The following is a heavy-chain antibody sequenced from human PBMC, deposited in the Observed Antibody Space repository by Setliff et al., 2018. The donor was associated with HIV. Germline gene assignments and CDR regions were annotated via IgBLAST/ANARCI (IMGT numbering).Heavy chain of an antibody. CDR2: IYYNGNA. V-gene: IGHV4-30-2*01. CDR3: ARAGPQSPTFGSGTYYIRVNYFNWFDP. J-gene: IGHJ5*02. D-gene: IGHD3-10*01. Sequence: SETLSLTCAVSGGSMRSSGYSWTWIRQAPGKGLEWVGYIYYNGNAYYNPSLKSRVTLSVDSSKNQFSLKLSSVTAADTALYYCARAGPQSPTFGSGTYYIRVNYFNWFDPWGQGTLVTVSS. CDR1: GGSMRSSGYS.